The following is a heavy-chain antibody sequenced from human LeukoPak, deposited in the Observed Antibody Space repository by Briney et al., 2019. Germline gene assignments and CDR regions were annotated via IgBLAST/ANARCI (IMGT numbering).Heavy chain of an antibody. D-gene: IGHD3-3*01. CDR3: VGTFTVFGVISTIA. CDR2: ISLSGDKRGDNT. V-gene: IGHV3-23*01. Sequence: PGGSLRLPCAAFGFTFKIYSMNWVRQAPGKGLEWVSSISLSGDKRGDNTFYAASVRGRFSISRDNSQNTVFLQMSSLRVDDTAAYYCVGTFTVFGVISTIAWGQGTLVSVSS. CDR1: GFTFKIYS. J-gene: IGHJ4*02.